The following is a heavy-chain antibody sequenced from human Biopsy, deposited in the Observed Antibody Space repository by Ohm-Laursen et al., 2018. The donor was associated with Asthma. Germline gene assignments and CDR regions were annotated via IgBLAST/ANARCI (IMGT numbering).Heavy chain of an antibody. V-gene: IGHV4-59*11. D-gene: IGHD6-19*01. J-gene: IGHJ6*02. CDR2: VSHTGST. CDR1: GGSIRSHD. Sequence: TLSLTCTVSGGSIRSHDWTWIRLPPGKGLEYIGDVSHTGSTNYNPSLKSRVTMSLDTSKSQFSLKLSSVTAADTAVYYCARGGSSVAGTPYGMDVWGQGTTVTVSS. CDR3: ARGGSSVAGTPYGMDV.